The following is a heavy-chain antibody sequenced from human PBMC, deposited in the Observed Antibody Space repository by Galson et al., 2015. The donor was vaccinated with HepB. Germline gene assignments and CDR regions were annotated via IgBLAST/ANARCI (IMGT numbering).Heavy chain of an antibody. CDR2: IWTGDYT. CDR3: ARDGGAGIFYLNYVYYGMDV. V-gene: IGHV3-53*05. Sequence: SLRLSCAASGFTVSGNYMSWVRQAPGKGLEWVSFIWTGDYTYYADSVMGRFTISRDNLKNTQYLQMNNLRPEDTAIYYCARDGGAGIFYLNYVYYGMDVWGQGTTVTVSS. D-gene: IGHD3-16*01. J-gene: IGHJ6*02. CDR1: GFTVSGNY.